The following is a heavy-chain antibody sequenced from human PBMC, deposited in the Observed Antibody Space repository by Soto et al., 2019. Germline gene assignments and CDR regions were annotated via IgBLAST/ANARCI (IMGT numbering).Heavy chain of an antibody. D-gene: IGHD4-4*01. CDR2: IIPIFGTA. Sequence: SVKVSCKASGGTFSSYAISWVRQAPGQGLEWTGGIIPIFGTANYAQKFQGRVTITADESTSTAYMELSSLRSEDTAVYYCARGRTTGNPNFDCWGQGTLVTVSS. CDR1: GGTFSSYA. J-gene: IGHJ4*02. V-gene: IGHV1-69*13. CDR3: ARGRTTGNPNFDC.